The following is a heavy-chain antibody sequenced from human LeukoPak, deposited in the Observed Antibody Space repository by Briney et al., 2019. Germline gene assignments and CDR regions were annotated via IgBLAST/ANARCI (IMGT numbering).Heavy chain of an antibody. CDR2: ICAYNGNT. CDR3: ARDRRIQLWPLGFDY. J-gene: IGHJ4*02. CDR1: GYTFTSYG. D-gene: IGHD5-18*01. V-gene: IGHV1-18*01. Sequence: ASVKVSCKASGYTFTSYGISWVRQAPGQGLEWMGWICAYNGNTNYAQKLQGRVTMTTDTSTSTAYMELRSLRSDDTAVYYCARDRRIQLWPLGFDYWGQGTLVTVSS.